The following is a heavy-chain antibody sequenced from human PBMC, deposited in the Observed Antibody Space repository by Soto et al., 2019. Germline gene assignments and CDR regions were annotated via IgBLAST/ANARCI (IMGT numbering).Heavy chain of an antibody. V-gene: IGHV3-11*06. D-gene: IGHD3-10*01. Sequence: QVQLVESGGGLVKPGGSLRLSCAASGFTFSDYYMSWIRQAPGKGLEWVSYISSSSSYTNYADSVKGRFTISRDNAKNSLYLQMNSLRAEDTAVYYCARVSGFYGSYYYYCMDVWGQGTTVTVSS. J-gene: IGHJ6*02. CDR1: GFTFSDYY. CDR3: ARVSGFYGSYYYYCMDV. CDR2: ISSSSSYT.